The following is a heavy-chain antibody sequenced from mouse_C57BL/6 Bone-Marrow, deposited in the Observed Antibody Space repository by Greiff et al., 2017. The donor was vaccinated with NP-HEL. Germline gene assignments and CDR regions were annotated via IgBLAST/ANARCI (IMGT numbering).Heavy chain of an antibody. D-gene: IGHD2-5*01. V-gene: IGHV1-59*01. Sequence: QVQLQQPGAELVRPGTSVKLSCKASGYTFTSYWMHWVKQRPGQGLEWIGVIDPSDSYTNYNQKFKGKATLTVDTSSSTAYMQLSSLTSEDSAVYYCALYSNYGYWGKGTTLTVSS. CDR1: GYTFTSYW. J-gene: IGHJ2*01. CDR2: IDPSDSYT. CDR3: ALYSNYGY.